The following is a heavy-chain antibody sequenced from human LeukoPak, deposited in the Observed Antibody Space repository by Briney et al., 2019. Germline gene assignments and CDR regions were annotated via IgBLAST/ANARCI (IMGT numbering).Heavy chain of an antibody. D-gene: IGHD1/OR15-1a*01. J-gene: IGHJ4*02. CDR1: GFTFSSYE. V-gene: IGHV3-48*03. CDR2: ISSSGSTI. Sequence: PGGSLRLSCKASGFTFSSYEMNWVRQAPGKGLEWVSYISSSGSTIYYADSVRGRFTLSRDNAKNSLYLQMNSLRVEDTAIYYCATEVAVTGTPSLHIWGQGTLVTVSS. CDR3: ATEVAVTGTPSLHI.